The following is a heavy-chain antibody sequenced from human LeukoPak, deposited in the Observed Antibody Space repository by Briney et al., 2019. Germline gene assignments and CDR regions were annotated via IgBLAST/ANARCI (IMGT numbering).Heavy chain of an antibody. CDR2: IYYSGST. V-gene: IGHV4-59*11. Sequence: SETLSLTCTVSGGSISSHYWSWIRQPPGKGLEWIGYIYYSGSTNYNPSLKSRVTISVDTSKNQFSLKLSSVTAADTAVYYCARGDWFDPWGQGTLVTVSS. CDR3: ARGDWFDP. CDR1: GGSISSHY. J-gene: IGHJ5*02.